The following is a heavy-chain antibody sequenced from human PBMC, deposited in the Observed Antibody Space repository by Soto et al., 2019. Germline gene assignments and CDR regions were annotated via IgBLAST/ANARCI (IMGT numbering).Heavy chain of an antibody. J-gene: IGHJ3*02. D-gene: IGHD3-22*01. CDR2: ISAYNGNT. CDR1: GYTFTSYG. V-gene: IGHV1-18*01. CDR3: ARPGYYDSSGYKRGNAFDI. Sequence: QVQLVQSGAEVKKPGASVKVSCKASGYTFTSYGIIWVRQAPGQGLEWMGWISAYNGNTNYAQKLQGRVTMTTDTTTSTAYMELRSLRSDDTAVYCCARPGYYDSSGYKRGNAFDIWGQGTMVTVSS.